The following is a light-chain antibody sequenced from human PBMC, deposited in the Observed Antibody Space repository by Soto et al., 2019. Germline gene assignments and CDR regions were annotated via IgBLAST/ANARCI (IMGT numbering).Light chain of an antibody. CDR1: QSLGHNDGNTY. J-gene: IGKJ4*01. Sequence: EIVMTQTQLAGRVTLGQTASVSCRSSQSLGHNDGNTYLSWLDLGGGHPRRVLTYKIANRFSGVPDRFTASGAGTAFTLKISRVEAEDVGTYYCMQSKQFPLTVGGGTKVDSK. CDR2: KIA. CDR3: MQSKQFPLT. V-gene: IGKV2-24*01.